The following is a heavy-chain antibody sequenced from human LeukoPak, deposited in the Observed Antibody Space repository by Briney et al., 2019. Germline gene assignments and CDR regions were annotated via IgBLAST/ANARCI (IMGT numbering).Heavy chain of an antibody. CDR2: IYYSGST. Sequence: SETLSLTCSVSGGSISSSSYYWDWIRQRPGKGLEWIGSIYYSGSTYYNPSLKSRVTISVDTSKNQFSLKLSSVTAADTAVYYCARHRAVDFLWAFDIWGQGTMVTVSS. D-gene: IGHD6-19*01. V-gene: IGHV4-39*01. J-gene: IGHJ3*02. CDR1: GGSISSSSYY. CDR3: ARHRAVDFLWAFDI.